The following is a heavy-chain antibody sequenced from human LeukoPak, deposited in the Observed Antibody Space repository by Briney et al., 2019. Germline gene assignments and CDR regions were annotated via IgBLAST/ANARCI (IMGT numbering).Heavy chain of an antibody. J-gene: IGHJ4*02. CDR2: ISSSSSTI. CDR1: GFTFSSYS. Sequence: GGSLRLSCAASGFTFSSYSMNWVRQAPGKGLEWVSYISSSSSTIYYADSVQGRFTISRDNANNSLYLQMNSLRAEDTAVYYCARDPHYGSGKIYWGQGTLVTVSS. V-gene: IGHV3-48*01. CDR3: ARDPHYGSGKIY. D-gene: IGHD3-10*01.